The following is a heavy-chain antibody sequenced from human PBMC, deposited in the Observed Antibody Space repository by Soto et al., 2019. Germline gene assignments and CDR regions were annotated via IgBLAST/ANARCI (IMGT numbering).Heavy chain of an antibody. J-gene: IGHJ6*02. Sequence: PGESLKISCKGSGYSFTSYWIGWVRQMPGKGLEWMGIIYPGDSDTRYSPSFQGQLTISAHKSISTAYLQWSSLKASDTAMYYCAGGGVRGVITRTRDYYGMDVWGQGTTVTVSS. D-gene: IGHD3-10*01. CDR2: IYPGDSDT. CDR1: GYSFTSYW. CDR3: AGGGVRGVITRTRDYYGMDV. V-gene: IGHV5-51*01.